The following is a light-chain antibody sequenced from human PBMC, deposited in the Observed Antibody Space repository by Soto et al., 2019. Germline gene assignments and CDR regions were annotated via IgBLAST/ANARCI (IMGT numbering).Light chain of an antibody. CDR2: EGS. Sequence: QSALTQPASVSGSPGQSITISCTGTSSDVGSYNFVSWYQHHPGKAPKLMIYEGSKRPSGVSNRFSGSKSDNTASLTISGLQTEDEADYYCCSYAGSYVFGTGTKVTVL. CDR3: CSYAGSYV. J-gene: IGLJ1*01. V-gene: IGLV2-23*01. CDR1: SSDVGSYNF.